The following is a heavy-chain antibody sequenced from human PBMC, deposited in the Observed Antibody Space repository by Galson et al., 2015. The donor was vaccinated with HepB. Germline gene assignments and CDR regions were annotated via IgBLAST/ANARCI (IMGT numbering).Heavy chain of an antibody. J-gene: IGHJ5*02. V-gene: IGHV1-18*04. Sequence: SVKVSCKASGYTFTSYGISWVRQAPGQGLEWMGWISAYNGNTNYAQKLQGRVTMTTDTSTSTAYMELRSLRSDDTAVYYCARGYYDFWSGYYYNWFAPWGQGTLVTVSS. CDR3: ARGYYDFWSGYYYNWFAP. CDR1: GYTFTSYG. CDR2: ISAYNGNT. D-gene: IGHD3-3*01.